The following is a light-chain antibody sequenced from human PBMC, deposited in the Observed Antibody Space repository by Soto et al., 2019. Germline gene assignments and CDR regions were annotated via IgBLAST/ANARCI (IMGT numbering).Light chain of an antibody. CDR2: GAS. CDR1: QSISRY. CDR3: QKYGSSPPT. Sequence: EIVLTQSPAILSVSPGERTTLSCRASQSISRYLAWYQQKPGQGPRLLIYGASSRATGTPDRFSGSGSGTDFTLTINRLEPEDFALYYCQKYGSSPPTFGQGTKVDIK. V-gene: IGKV3-20*01. J-gene: IGKJ1*01.